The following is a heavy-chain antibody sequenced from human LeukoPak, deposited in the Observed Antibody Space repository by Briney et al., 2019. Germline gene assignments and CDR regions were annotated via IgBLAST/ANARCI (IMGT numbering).Heavy chain of an antibody. CDR1: GFTISSYW. J-gene: IGHJ4*02. CDR2: INRDGSSI. CDR3: ARDRPRIVGAPSGYFDY. D-gene: IGHD1-26*01. Sequence: GGSLRLSCAASGFTISSYWMQWVRQAPGKGLVWVSRINRDGSSITYADSVKGRFTISRDNAKNTLYLQMNSLRAEDTAVYYCARDRPRIVGAPSGYFDYWGQGTLVTVSS. V-gene: IGHV3-74*01.